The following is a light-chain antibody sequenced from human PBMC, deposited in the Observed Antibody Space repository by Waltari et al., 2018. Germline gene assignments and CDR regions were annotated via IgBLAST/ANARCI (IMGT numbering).Light chain of an antibody. CDR3: QQGVILPLT. J-gene: IGKJ4*01. Sequence: EIVLTQSPVSLSSTAGERATPSCRPSESVSNYLAWYQQKPGQSPRLLIYDTSKRATGIPGRFSGSGYGTDFTLTINNLEAEDFALYYCQQGVILPLTFGGGTKVEIK. CDR2: DTS. V-gene: IGKV3-11*01. CDR1: ESVSNY.